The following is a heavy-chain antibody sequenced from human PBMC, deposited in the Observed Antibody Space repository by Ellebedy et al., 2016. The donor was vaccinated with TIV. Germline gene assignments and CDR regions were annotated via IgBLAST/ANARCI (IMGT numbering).Heavy chain of an antibody. V-gene: IGHV5-51*01. CDR3: ARPTTVNKIAGVSTEY. D-gene: IGHD4-17*01. J-gene: IGHJ4*02. Sequence: GESLKISCKGFGYSFATYWVAWVRQMPGKGLEWMGIIYPDDFDTRYSPSFQGHVTISVDKSTSTAYLQWSSLKASDTAMYYCARPTTVNKIAGVSTEYWGQGTLVTVSA. CDR2: IYPDDFDT. CDR1: GYSFATYW.